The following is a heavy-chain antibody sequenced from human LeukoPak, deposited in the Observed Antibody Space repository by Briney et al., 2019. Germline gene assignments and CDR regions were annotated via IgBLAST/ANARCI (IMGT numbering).Heavy chain of an antibody. CDR2: IYHSGST. V-gene: IGHV4-4*02. CDR3: ARATRNNWFDP. CDR1: GFTFSNFW. Sequence: GSLRLSCAASGFTFSNFWMTWVRQAPGKGLEWIGEIYHSGSTNYNPSLKSRVTISVDKSKNQFSLKLSSVTAADTAVYYCARATRNNWFDPWGQGTLVTVSS. J-gene: IGHJ5*02.